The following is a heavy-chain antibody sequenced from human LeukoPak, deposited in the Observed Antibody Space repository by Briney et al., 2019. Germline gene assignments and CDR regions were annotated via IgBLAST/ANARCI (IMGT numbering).Heavy chain of an antibody. CDR3: ARDQGSGWSGGLDY. V-gene: IGHV3-23*01. J-gene: IGHJ4*02. D-gene: IGHD6-19*01. CDR2: ISGSGGST. Sequence: GGSLRLSCAASGFTFSSYAMSWVRQAPGKGLEWVSAISGSGGSTYYADSVKGRFTISRDNAKNSLYLQMNSLRAEDTAVYYCARDQGSGWSGGLDYWGQGTLVTVSS. CDR1: GFTFSSYA.